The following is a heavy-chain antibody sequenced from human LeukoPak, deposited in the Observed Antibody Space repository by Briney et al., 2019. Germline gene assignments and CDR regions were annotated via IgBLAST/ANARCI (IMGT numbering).Heavy chain of an antibody. CDR1: GYSFTSNY. J-gene: IGHJ4*02. Sequence: ASVTVSFKASGYSFTSNYIHWVRQAPGQGLEWMGMIYPRDGSTSYAQKFQGRVTVTTDTSTSTVHMELSGLRSEDTAVYYCARDQEAFEYWGQGTLVTVSS. CDR2: IYPRDGST. CDR3: ARDQEAFEY. V-gene: IGHV1-46*01.